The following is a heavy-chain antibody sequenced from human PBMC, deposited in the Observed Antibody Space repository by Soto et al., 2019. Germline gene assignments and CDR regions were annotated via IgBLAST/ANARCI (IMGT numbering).Heavy chain of an antibody. CDR2: IYPGDSDT. J-gene: IGHJ6*02. D-gene: IGHD6-19*01. V-gene: IGHV5-51*01. Sequence: GEPLKISCKGSGYSFTSYWIGWVRQMPGKGLEWMGIIYPGDSDTRYSSSFQGQVTISADKSISTAYLQWSSLKASDTAMYYCARQGYSSGWYGFYGMDVWGQGTTVTVSS. CDR3: ARQGYSSGWYGFYGMDV. CDR1: GYSFTSYW.